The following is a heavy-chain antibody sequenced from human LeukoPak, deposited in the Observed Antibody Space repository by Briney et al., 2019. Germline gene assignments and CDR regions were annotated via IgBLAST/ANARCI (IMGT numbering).Heavy chain of an antibody. CDR3: ARDKWLTTTHYFDY. CDR1: GFTFSSYS. V-gene: IGHV3-21*01. J-gene: IGHJ4*02. D-gene: IGHD4-11*01. CDR2: ISSSSRYI. Sequence: GGSLRLSCAASGFTFSSYSMNWVRQAPGKGLEWVSSISSSSRYIYYADSVKGRFTVSRDNAKNSVYLQMNSLRAEDTAVYYCARDKWLTTTHYFDYWGQGTLVTVSS.